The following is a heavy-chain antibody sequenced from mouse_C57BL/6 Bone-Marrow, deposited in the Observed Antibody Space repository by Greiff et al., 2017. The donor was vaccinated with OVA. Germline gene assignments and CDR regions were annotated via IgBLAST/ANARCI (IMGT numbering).Heavy chain of an antibody. V-gene: IGHV1-4*01. Sequence: VQVVESGAELARPGASVKMSCKASGYTFTSYTMHWVKQRPGQGLEWIGYINPSSGYTKYNQKFKDKATLTADKSSSTAYMQLSSLTSEDSAVYYCARSARQLRLPFAYWGQGTLVTVSA. D-gene: IGHD3-2*02. CDR3: ARSARQLRLPFAY. CDR1: GYTFTSYT. J-gene: IGHJ3*01. CDR2: INPSSGYT.